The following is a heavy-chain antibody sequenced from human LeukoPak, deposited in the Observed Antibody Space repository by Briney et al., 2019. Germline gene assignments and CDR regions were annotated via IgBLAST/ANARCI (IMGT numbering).Heavy chain of an antibody. D-gene: IGHD2-2*01. CDR2: INPSGGST. V-gene: IGHV1-46*01. J-gene: IGHJ6*03. CDR3: ARTSLGTIYYYYMDV. CDR1: GCTFTSYY. Sequence: ASVKVSCKASGCTFTSYYMHWVRQAPGQGLEWMGIINPSGGSTSYAQKFQGRVTMTRDTSTSTVYMELSSLRSEDTAVYYCARTSLGTIYYYYMDVWGKGTTVTVSS.